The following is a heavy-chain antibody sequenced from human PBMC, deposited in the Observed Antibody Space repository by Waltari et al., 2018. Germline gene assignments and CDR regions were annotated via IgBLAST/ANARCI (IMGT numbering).Heavy chain of an antibody. CDR2: IKPNSGGT. V-gene: IGHV1-2*02. J-gene: IGHJ3*02. CDR1: GYTFTGYY. D-gene: IGHD3-9*01. Sequence: QVQLVQSGAEVKKPGASVKVSCKASGYTFTGYYMHWVRQAPGPGLEWMGWIKPNSGGTNYAQKFQCRVTMTRDTSISTAYMELGRLRSDDTAVYYCARGGDDILTGYYLGDAFDIWGQGTMVTVSS. CDR3: ARGGDDILTGYYLGDAFDI.